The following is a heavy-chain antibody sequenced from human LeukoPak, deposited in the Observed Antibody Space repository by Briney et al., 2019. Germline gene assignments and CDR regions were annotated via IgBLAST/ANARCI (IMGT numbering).Heavy chain of an antibody. V-gene: IGHV3-21*05. CDR2: ISSSSSSYI. J-gene: IGHJ4*02. CDR1: GFTFSDFT. CDR3: ARAVPGFDY. Sequence: GGSLRLSCVGSGFTFSDFTINWVRQAPGKGLEWVSCISSSSSSYIYYADSVKGRFTISRDNAKNSVYLEMNSLRAEDTAVYYCARAVPGFDYWGQGTLVTVSS.